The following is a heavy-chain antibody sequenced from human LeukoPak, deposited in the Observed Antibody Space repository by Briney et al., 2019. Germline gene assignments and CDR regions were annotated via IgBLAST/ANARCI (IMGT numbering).Heavy chain of an antibody. CDR2: IYYSGST. D-gene: IGHD2-21*02. J-gene: IGHJ5*02. V-gene: IGHV4-30-4*08. CDR3: ARGLIAYCGGDCYSAWFDP. CDR1: GGSISSGDYY. Sequence: SETLSLTCTVSGGSISSGDYYWSWIRQPPGKGLEWIGYIYYSGSTYYNPSLKSRVTISVDTSKNQFSLKLSSVTAADTAVYYCARGLIAYCGGDCYSAWFDPWGQGTLVTVSS.